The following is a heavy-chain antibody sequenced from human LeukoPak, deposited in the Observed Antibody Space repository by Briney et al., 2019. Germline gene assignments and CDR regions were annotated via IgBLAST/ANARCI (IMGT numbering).Heavy chain of an antibody. CDR2: MNPNSGNT. CDR1: GDTFSSYA. CDR3: ARAWFGELSG. D-gene: IGHD3-10*01. J-gene: IGHJ4*02. Sequence: ASVKVSCKASGDTFSSYAISWVRQAPGQGLEWMGWMNPNSGNTGYAQKFQGRVTMTRNTSISTAYMELSSLRSEDTAVYYCARAWFGELSGWGQGTLVTVSS. V-gene: IGHV1-8*02.